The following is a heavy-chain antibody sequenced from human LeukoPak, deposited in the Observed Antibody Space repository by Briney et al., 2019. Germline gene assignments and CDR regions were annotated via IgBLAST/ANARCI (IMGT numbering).Heavy chain of an antibody. CDR1: DYSISSGYY. D-gene: IGHD6-13*01. CDR2: IYHSGST. J-gene: IGHJ5*02. Sequence: SETLSLTCTVSDYSISSGYYWGWIRQPPGKGLEWIGRIYHSGSTYYNPSLKSRVTISVDTSKNQFSLKLSSVTAADTAVYYCARDGYSSSWINWFDPWGQGTLVTVSS. CDR3: ARDGYSSSWINWFDP. V-gene: IGHV4-38-2*02.